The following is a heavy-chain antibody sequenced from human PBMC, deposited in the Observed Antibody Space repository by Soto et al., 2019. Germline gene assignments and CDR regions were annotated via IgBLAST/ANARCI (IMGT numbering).Heavy chain of an antibody. D-gene: IGHD2-15*01. CDR2: IDPTDSYT. CDR3: ARHRRRCGRDRCDFDY. Sequence: GESLKISCQGSGYSFTSYWISWVRQMPGKGLEWVGRIDPTDSYTTYSPSFEGHVTMSADKSISTAYLQWSNLKASDTAMYFCARHRRRCGRDRCDFDYWGPGTLVTVSS. V-gene: IGHV5-10-1*01. J-gene: IGHJ4*02. CDR1: GYSFTSYW.